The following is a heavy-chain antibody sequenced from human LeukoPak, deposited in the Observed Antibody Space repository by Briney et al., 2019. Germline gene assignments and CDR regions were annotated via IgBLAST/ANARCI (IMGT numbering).Heavy chain of an antibody. J-gene: IGHJ5*02. CDR3: AREGDSSSVGWFDP. Sequence: SETLSLTCTVSVYSISSSYYGGCIRQPPGKGLEWIGSIYHSGSTYYNPSLKSRVTTSVDTSKNQFSLKLSSVTAADTAVYYCAREGDSSSVGWFDPWGQGTLVTVSS. V-gene: IGHV4-38-2*02. D-gene: IGHD6-13*01. CDR1: VYSISSSYY. CDR2: IYHSGST.